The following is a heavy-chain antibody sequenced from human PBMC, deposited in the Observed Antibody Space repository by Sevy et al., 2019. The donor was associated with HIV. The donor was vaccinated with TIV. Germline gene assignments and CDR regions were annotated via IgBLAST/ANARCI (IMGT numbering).Heavy chain of an antibody. D-gene: IGHD2-2*01. CDR1: GGSFSGYY. CDR2: INHSGST. V-gene: IGHV4-34*01. Sequence: SETLSLTCAVYGGSFSGYYWSWIRQPPGKGLEWIGEINHSGSTNYNPSLKSRVTISVDTSKNQFSLKLSSVTAADTAVYYGARHCSSTSCSHAFDIWGQRTMVTVSS. J-gene: IGHJ3*02. CDR3: ARHCSSTSCSHAFDI.